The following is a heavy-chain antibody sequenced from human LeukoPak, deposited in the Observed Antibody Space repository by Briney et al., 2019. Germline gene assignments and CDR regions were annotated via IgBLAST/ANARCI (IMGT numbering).Heavy chain of an antibody. Sequence: PGRSLRLSCAASGFTFSSYGMHWVRQAPGKGLEWVAVISYDGSNKYYADSVKGRFTISRDNSKNTLYLQMNSLRAEDTAVYYCARDAIEPALTWHLPGDYWGQGTLVTFSS. V-gene: IGHV3-30*06. CDR3: ARDAIEPALTWHLPGDY. D-gene: IGHD3-9*01. CDR1: GFTFSSYG. J-gene: IGHJ4*02. CDR2: ISYDGSNK.